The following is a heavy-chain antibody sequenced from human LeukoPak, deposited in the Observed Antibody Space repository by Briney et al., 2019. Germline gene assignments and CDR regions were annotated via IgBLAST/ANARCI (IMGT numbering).Heavy chain of an antibody. CDR1: GGSISGRRYY. Sequence: SETLSLTCSVSGGSISGRRYYWGWIRQPPGRGLEWIGSIHYDGATYYNPSLKSRVTMSVDTSKNQFSLRLNSVTAADTAVYYCARDAIAVSGPLIITLDIWGQGTVVTVSS. J-gene: IGHJ3*02. D-gene: IGHD6-19*01. V-gene: IGHV4-39*07. CDR3: ARDAIAVSGPLIITLDI. CDR2: IHYDGAT.